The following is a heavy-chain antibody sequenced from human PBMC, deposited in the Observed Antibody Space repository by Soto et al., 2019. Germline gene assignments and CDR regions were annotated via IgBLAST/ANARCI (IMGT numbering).Heavy chain of an antibody. CDR3: ERSSGSYSKWFDP. V-gene: IGHV1-2*04. Sequence: QVRLVQSGAEATRPGASVKVSWKAYGDSVTGYYIRWVRQAPGQGLEWMGWTSLKSGSTNFAEQFRGWANVTRDTSTSTAYLELSSLTSNDTAVYYCERSSGSYSKWFDPWGQGTLVTVFS. CDR1: GDSVTGYY. J-gene: IGHJ5*02. CDR2: TSLKSGST. D-gene: IGHD3-10*01.